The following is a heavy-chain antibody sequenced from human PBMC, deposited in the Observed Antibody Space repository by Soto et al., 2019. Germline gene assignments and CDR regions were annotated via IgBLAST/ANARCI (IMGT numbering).Heavy chain of an antibody. CDR2: IIPILGIA. CDR3: AREVYSSGWPEFDY. Sequence: QVQLVQSGAEVKKPGSSVKVSCKASGGTFSSYTISWVRQAPGQGLEWMGRIIPILGIANYAQKFQGRVTVTADKSRGAANVGLRSLSSEDTAVYSGAREVYSSGWPEFDYGGQGTLVTVSS. J-gene: IGHJ4*02. D-gene: IGHD6-19*01. V-gene: IGHV1-69*08. CDR1: GGTFSSYT.